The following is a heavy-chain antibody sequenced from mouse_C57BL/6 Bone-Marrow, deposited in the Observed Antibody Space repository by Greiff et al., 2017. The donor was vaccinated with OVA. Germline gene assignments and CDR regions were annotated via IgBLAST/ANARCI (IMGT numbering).Heavy chain of an antibody. V-gene: IGHV5-2*01. CDR1: EYEFPSHD. Sequence: EVKLQESGGGLVQPGESLKLSCESNEYEFPSHDMSWVRKTPEKRLELVAAINSDGGSTYYPDTMERRFIISRDNTKKTLYLQMSSLRSEDTALYYCARRGTTVVAYYYAMDYWGQGTSVTVSS. CDR2: INSDGGST. J-gene: IGHJ4*01. D-gene: IGHD1-1*01. CDR3: ARRGTTVVAYYYAMDY.